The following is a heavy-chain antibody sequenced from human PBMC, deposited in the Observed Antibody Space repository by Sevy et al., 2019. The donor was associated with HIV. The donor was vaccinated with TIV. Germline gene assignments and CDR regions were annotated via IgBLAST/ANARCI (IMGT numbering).Heavy chain of an antibody. J-gene: IGHJ4*02. CDR2: AYYRSTWHM. CDR1: GDTVSSDSAA. CDR3: ARDHNFVLDY. D-gene: IGHD1-20*01. Sequence: SQTLSLTCAISGDTVSSDSAAWNWIRQSPARGLEWLGRAYYRSTWHMDYATSLNSRMTINPDTSKNQFSLQLNSVTPDDTAVYFCARDHNFVLDYWGQGILVTVSS. V-gene: IGHV6-1*01.